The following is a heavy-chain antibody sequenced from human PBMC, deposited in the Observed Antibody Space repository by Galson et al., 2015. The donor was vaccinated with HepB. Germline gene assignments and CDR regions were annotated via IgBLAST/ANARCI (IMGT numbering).Heavy chain of an antibody. D-gene: IGHD6-13*01. CDR2: IWYDGSNK. CDR3: ARDRIREYSSSGYYYYYYYMDV. CDR1: GFTFSSYG. V-gene: IGHV3-33*01. Sequence: SLRLSCAASGFTFSSYGMHWVRQAPGKGLEWVAVIWYDGSNKYYADSVKGRFTISRDNSKNTLYLQMNSLRAEDTAVYYCARDRIREYSSSGYYYYYYYMDVWGKGTTVTVSS. J-gene: IGHJ6*03.